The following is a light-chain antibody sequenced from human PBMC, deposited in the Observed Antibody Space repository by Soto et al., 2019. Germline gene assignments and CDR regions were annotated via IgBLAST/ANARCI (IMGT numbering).Light chain of an antibody. CDR2: FAS. J-gene: IGKJ4*01. Sequence: EIVMTQSPAALSVSPGDKVTLSCRASQSISNNLAWYQQKPGQAPRLLIYFASTRATGIPARFSGSGSGTEFSLTISSLQSEDLGLYYCQHYNKWPLTFGGGTKVE. CDR1: QSISNN. CDR3: QHYNKWPLT. V-gene: IGKV3-15*01.